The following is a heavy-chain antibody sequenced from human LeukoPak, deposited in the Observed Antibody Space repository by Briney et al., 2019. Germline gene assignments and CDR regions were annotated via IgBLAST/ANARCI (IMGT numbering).Heavy chain of an antibody. CDR1: GFTASSNY. D-gene: IGHD2-8*02. CDR3: ARAPGTGHDGLDI. V-gene: IGHV3-53*01. Sequence: GGSLRLSCAASGFTASSNYMSWVRQAPGKGLAWASVIYSGGSTYYADSVKGRFTISRDNSKNTLYLQMNSLRAEDTAVYYCARAPGTGHDGLDIWGQGTTVTVSS. CDR2: IYSGGST. J-gene: IGHJ3*02.